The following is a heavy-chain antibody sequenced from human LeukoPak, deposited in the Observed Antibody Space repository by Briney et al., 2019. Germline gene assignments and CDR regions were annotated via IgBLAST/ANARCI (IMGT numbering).Heavy chain of an antibody. CDR1: GFTFSSYS. J-gene: IGHJ5*02. CDR3: ARDPQGPGGSNWFDP. V-gene: IGHV3-21*01. CDR2: ISSSSSYI. D-gene: IGHD3-16*01. Sequence: AGVSLRLSCAASGFTFSSYSMNWVRQAPGKGLEWVSSISSSSSYIYYADSVKGRFTISRDNAKNSLYLQMNSLRAEDTAVYYCARDPQGPGGSNWFDPWGQGTLVTVSS.